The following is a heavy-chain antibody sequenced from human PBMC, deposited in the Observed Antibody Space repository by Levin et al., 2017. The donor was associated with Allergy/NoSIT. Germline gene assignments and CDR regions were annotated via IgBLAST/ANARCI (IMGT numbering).Heavy chain of an antibody. Sequence: GESLKISCAASGFTFSNAWMSWVRQAPGKGLEWVGRIKSKTDGGTTDYAAPVKGRFTISRDDSKNTLYLQMNSLKTEDTAVYYCTTWYGDYEVFDYWGQGTLVTVSS. CDR2: IKSKTDGGTT. CDR1: GFTFSNAW. CDR3: TTWYGDYEVFDY. J-gene: IGHJ4*02. V-gene: IGHV3-15*01. D-gene: IGHD4-17*01.